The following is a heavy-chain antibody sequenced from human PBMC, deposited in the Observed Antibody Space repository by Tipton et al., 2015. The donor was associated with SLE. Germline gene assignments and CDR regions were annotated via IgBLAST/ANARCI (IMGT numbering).Heavy chain of an antibody. V-gene: IGHV3-30*04. CDR2: ISYDGSNK. D-gene: IGHD2-15*01. CDR1: GFTFSSYA. J-gene: IGHJ6*03. CDR3: AREVPSWYYYYYMDV. Sequence: QLVQSGGGVVQPGRSLRLSCAASGFTFSSYAMHWVRQAPGKGLEWVAVISYDGSNKYYADSVKGRFTISRDNSKNTLYLQMNILRAEDTAVYYCAREVPSWYYYYYMDVWGKGTTVTVSS.